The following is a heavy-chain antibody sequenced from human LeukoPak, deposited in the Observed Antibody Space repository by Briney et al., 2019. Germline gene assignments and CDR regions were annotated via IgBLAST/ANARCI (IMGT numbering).Heavy chain of an antibody. CDR1: GFIFNNYE. J-gene: IGHJ4*02. D-gene: IGHD6-13*01. CDR3: ARDRGISAGSDFDY. CDR2: ISGSGSPM. Sequence: GGSLRLSCAASGFIFNNYETNWVRQAPGKGLEWVSSISGSGSPMYYADSVKGRFIISRDNAKDSVSLQMNSLRAEDTAVYFCARDRGISAGSDFDYWGQGTLVTVSS. V-gene: IGHV3-48*03.